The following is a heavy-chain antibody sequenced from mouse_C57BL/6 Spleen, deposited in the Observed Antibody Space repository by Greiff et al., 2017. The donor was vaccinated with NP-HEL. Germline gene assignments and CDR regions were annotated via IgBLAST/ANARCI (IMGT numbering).Heavy chain of an antibody. V-gene: IGHV1-64*01. CDR3: ANDGYYVDY. Sequence: ESGAELVKPGASVKLSCKASGYTFTSYWMHWVKQRPGQGLEWIGMIHPNSGSTNYNEKFKSKATLTVDKSSSTAYMQLSSLTSEDSAVYYCANDGYYVDYWGQGTTLTVSS. CDR1: GYTFTSYW. D-gene: IGHD2-3*01. J-gene: IGHJ2*01. CDR2: IHPNSGST.